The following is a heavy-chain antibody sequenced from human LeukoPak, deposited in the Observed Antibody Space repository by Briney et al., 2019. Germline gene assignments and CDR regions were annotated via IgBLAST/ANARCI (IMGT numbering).Heavy chain of an antibody. Sequence: PGGSLRLSCAASGFTFVGNAVTWVRQAPGKGLEWVSTISGSGDTYYADSVKGRFTISRDDSKSTLSPQMNSLRAEDTALYYCAKKYYYGSGSYIFYFDYWGQGTPVTVSS. J-gene: IGHJ4*02. D-gene: IGHD3-10*01. V-gene: IGHV3-23*01. CDR1: GFTFVGNA. CDR2: ISGSGDT. CDR3: AKKYYYGSGSYIFYFDY.